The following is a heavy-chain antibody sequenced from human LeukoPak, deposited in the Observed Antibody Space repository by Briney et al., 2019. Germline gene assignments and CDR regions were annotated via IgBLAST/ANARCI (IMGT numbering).Heavy chain of an antibody. CDR3: ARDTRRDTYYHGMDV. CDR2: INQDGSEK. CDR1: GFTFSTYW. Sequence: GRSLRLSCAASGFTFSTYWMNWVRQAPGKGLEWVANINQDGSEKFYVDSVRGRFTISRDNAKNSLYLPMNSLRAEDTAVYYCARDTRRDTYYHGMDVWGQGTTVTVSS. V-gene: IGHV3-7*04. D-gene: IGHD5-18*01. J-gene: IGHJ6*02.